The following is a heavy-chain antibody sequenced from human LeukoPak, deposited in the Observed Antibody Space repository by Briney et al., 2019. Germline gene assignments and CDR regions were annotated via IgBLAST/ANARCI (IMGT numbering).Heavy chain of an antibody. CDR2: IYHSGST. CDR1: GYSISSGYY. J-gene: IGHJ3*02. Sequence: PSETLSLTCTVSGYSISSGYYWGWFRQPPGKGLEWIGSIYHSGSTYYNPSLKSRVTISVDTSKNQFSLKLSSVTAADTAVYYCARDDAFDIWGQGTMVTVSS. V-gene: IGHV4-38-2*02. CDR3: ARDDAFDI.